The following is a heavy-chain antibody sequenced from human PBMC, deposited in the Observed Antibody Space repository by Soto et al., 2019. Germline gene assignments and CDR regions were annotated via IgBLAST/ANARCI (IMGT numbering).Heavy chain of an antibody. CDR2: VTGSGSQI. CDR1: GFTISTYA. J-gene: IGHJ5*02. D-gene: IGHD2-21*01. Sequence: SLRLSCAASGFTISTYAMTWVRQAPGKGLECVSGVTGSGSQIYYADSVKGRFTISKDNSKNTLYLQMSSLREEDTALYYCAKDAVYRDGLWLMDSWGQGTLVTVSS. V-gene: IGHV3-23*01. CDR3: AKDAVYRDGLWLMDS.